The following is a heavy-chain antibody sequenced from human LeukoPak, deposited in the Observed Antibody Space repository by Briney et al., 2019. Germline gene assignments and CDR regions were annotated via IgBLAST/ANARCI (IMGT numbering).Heavy chain of an antibody. V-gene: IGHV4-59*01. CDR1: GGSISGYY. CDR2: IYYSGST. J-gene: IGHJ4*02. Sequence: PSETLSLTCTVSGGSISGYYWTWIRQPPAKGLEWIGYIYYSGSTDYNPSLWSRATISVDTSKNQFSLQLSAVTAADTAVYYCARSVVGGYSDYWGQGTLVTVSS. D-gene: IGHD3-16*01. CDR3: ARSVVGGYSDY.